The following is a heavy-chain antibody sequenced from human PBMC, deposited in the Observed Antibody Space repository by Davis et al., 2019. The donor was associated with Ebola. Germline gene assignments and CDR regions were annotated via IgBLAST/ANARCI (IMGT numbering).Heavy chain of an antibody. V-gene: IGHV4-61*01. CDR1: GGSVSSGSYY. D-gene: IGHD6-19*01. CDR2: IYYSGST. Sequence: MPSETLSLTCTVSGGSVSSGSYYWSWIRQPPEKGLEWVGYIYYSGSTNCNPSLKSRVTISVDTSKNQFSLKLSSVTAADTAVYYCAREAVAVFEGNYYYYGMDVWGQGTTVTVSS. J-gene: IGHJ6*02. CDR3: AREAVAVFEGNYYYYGMDV.